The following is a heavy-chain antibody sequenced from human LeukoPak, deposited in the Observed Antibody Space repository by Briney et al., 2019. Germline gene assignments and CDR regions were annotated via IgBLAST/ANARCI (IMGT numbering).Heavy chain of an antibody. V-gene: IGHV1-2*02. Sequence: ASVKVSCKASGYTFTGYYMHWVRRAPGQGLGWMGWINPNSGGTNYAQKFQGRVTMTRDTSISTAYMELSRLRSDDTAVYYCAREADDYGDYVDHWGQGTLVTVSS. D-gene: IGHD4-17*01. CDR3: AREADDYGDYVDH. CDR1: GYTFTGYY. J-gene: IGHJ4*02. CDR2: INPNSGGT.